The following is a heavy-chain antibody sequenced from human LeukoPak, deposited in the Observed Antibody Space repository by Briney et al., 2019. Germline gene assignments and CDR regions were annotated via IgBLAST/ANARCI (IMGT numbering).Heavy chain of an antibody. CDR2: IWYDGSNK. CDR3: ARGLRFLEWLPADYYYYYGMDV. Sequence: GGSLRLSCAASGFTFSSYGMHWVRQAPGKGLEWVAVIWYDGSNKYYADSVKGRFTISRDNSKNTLYLQMNSLRAEDTAVYYCARGLRFLEWLPADYYYYYGMDVWGQGTTVTVSS. D-gene: IGHD3-3*01. V-gene: IGHV3-33*01. CDR1: GFTFSSYG. J-gene: IGHJ6*02.